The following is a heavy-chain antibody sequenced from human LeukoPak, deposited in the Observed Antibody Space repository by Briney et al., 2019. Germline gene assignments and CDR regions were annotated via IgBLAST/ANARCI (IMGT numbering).Heavy chain of an antibody. CDR2: ISYSGANS. D-gene: IGHD1-26*01. CDR3: ARQRREHFDY. J-gene: IGHJ4*02. CDR1: GFTFSGSA. Sequence: PGGSLRLSCAASGFTFSGSAMSWVRQAPGEGLEWVSLISYSGANSYYTDSVRGRFTISRDNSKDTLFLQMNSLRAEDTAVYYCARQRREHFDYWGQGTLVTVSS. V-gene: IGHV3-23*01.